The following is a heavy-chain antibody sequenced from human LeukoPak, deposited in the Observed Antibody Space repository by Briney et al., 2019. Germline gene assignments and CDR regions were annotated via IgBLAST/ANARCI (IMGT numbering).Heavy chain of an antibody. Sequence: GGSLRLSCAASGFTFSSCGMTWVRQAPGKGLEWVSSISGSDGGTYYADSVKGRFTISRDNSKNTLYLQMNSLRAEDTAVYYCAKDRSIVVVPAATFADSWGQGTLVTVSS. D-gene: IGHD2-2*01. CDR2: ISGSDGGT. V-gene: IGHV3-23*01. J-gene: IGHJ4*02. CDR1: GFTFSSCG. CDR3: AKDRSIVVVPAATFADS.